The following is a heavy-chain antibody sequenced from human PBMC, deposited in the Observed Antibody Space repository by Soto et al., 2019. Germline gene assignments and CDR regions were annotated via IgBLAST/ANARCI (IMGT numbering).Heavy chain of an antibody. CDR1: GDSIRGGGHY. Sequence: QVQLQESGPGLVKPSQTLSLTCSVSGDSIRGGGHYWNWIRKFPGKGLAWIGYVSHSGSTHYNPSLRGRLTISIDTSKNQFSLRLISVTAADTALYYCARDTVLAPTVWGYWGHGTQVTVSS. V-gene: IGHV4-31*03. J-gene: IGHJ4*03. D-gene: IGHD7-27*01. CDR2: VSHSGST. CDR3: ARDTVLAPTVWGY.